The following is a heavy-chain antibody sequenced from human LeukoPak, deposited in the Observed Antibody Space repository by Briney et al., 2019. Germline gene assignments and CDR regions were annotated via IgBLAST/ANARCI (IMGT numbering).Heavy chain of an antibody. Sequence: SVKVSFKASGGTFSSYAISWVRQAPGEGLEWMGWISAYNGNTNYAQKLQGRVTMSTDTSTSTAYMELRSLRSDDTAVYYCARTYYDFWSGYYLPYYFDYWGQGTLVTVSS. CDR2: ISAYNGNT. CDR3: ARTYYDFWSGYYLPYYFDY. V-gene: IGHV1-18*01. CDR1: GGTFSSYA. J-gene: IGHJ4*02. D-gene: IGHD3-3*01.